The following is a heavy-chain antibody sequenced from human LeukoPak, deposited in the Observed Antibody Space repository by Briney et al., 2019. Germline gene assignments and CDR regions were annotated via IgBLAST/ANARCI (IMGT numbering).Heavy chain of an antibody. Sequence: ASVKVSCKASGGTFSSYAISWVRQGPGQGLEWRGGIIPIFGTANYAQKFQGRVTITADESTSTAYMELSSLRSEDTAVYYCARDGCSGGSCYTLRRDYYYYGMDVWGKGTTVTVSS. J-gene: IGHJ6*04. CDR3: ARDGCSGGSCYTLRRDYYYYGMDV. D-gene: IGHD2-15*01. CDR2: IIPIFGTA. CDR1: GGTFSSYA. V-gene: IGHV1-69*01.